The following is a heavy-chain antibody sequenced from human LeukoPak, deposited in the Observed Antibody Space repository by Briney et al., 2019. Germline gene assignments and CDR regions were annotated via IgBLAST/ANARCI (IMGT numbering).Heavy chain of an antibody. CDR3: TTEAIFGVVIDRHFDY. CDR1: GFTFSNAW. V-gene: IGHV3-15*01. J-gene: IGHJ4*02. Sequence: GGSLRLSCAASGFTFSNAWMSWVRQAPGKGLEWVGRIKSKTDGGTTDYAAPVKGRFTISRDDSKNTLYLQMNSLKTEDTAVYYCTTEAIFGVVIDRHFDYWGQGTLVTVSS. D-gene: IGHD3-3*01. CDR2: IKSKTDGGTT.